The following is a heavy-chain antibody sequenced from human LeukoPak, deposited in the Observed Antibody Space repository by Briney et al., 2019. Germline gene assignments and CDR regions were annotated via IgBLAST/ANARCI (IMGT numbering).Heavy chain of an antibody. Sequence: TGGSLRLSCAASGFTFSSYGMNWVRQAPGKGLEWVSGFSGSTGSTHYADSVKGGFTISRDNSRDTLSLQMNSLRGEDTAVYYCAKGFQTYGELSFDGWGQGTLVTVSS. V-gene: IGHV3-23*01. CDR3: AKGFQTYGELSFDG. CDR1: GFTFSSYG. D-gene: IGHD4-17*01. J-gene: IGHJ4*02. CDR2: FSGSTGST.